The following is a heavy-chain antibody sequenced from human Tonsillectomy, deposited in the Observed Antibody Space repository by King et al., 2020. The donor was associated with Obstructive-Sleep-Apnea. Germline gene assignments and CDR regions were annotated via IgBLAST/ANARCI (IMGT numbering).Heavy chain of an antibody. CDR3: ARGLRYSYGIDY. V-gene: IGHV4-59*01. D-gene: IGHD5-18*01. CDR2: IYYIGSP. Sequence: VQLQESGPGLVKPSETLSLTCTVSGDSISTYYWSWIRQPPGKGLVWIGYIYYIGSPRYNASLKSRVTISVDTSKNQFSLNLRFVTAADTAVYYCARGLRYSYGIDYWGQGTLVTVSS. J-gene: IGHJ4*02. CDR1: GDSISTYY.